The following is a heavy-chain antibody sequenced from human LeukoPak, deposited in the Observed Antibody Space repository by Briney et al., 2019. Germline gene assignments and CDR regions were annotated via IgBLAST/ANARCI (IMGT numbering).Heavy chain of an antibody. D-gene: IGHD1-26*01. CDR1: GFTFSSYS. CDR3: ARVRDGWELLRGGYMDV. CDR2: ISSSRTII. V-gene: IGHV3-48*01. Sequence: GGSLRLSCAASGFTFSSYSMNWVRQAPGKGLEWVSYISSSRTIIYYADSVKGRFTISRDKAKNSLYLQMNSLRAEDTAVYYCARVRDGWELLRGGYMDVWGKGTTVTVSS. J-gene: IGHJ6*03.